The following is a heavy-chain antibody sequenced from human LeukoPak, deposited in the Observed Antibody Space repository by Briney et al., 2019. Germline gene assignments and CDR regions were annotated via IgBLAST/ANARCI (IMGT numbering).Heavy chain of an antibody. J-gene: IGHJ2*01. CDR2: ISGSGGST. V-gene: IGHV3-23*01. Sequence: GGSLRLSCAASRFTFSSYAMSWVRQAPGKGLEWVSAISGSGGSTYYADSVKGRFTISRDNSKNTLYLQMNSLRAEDTAVYYCAKDPFSCTGGVCYNWYFDLWGRGTLVTVSS. CDR1: RFTFSSYA. CDR3: AKDPFSCTGGVCYNWYFDL. D-gene: IGHD2-8*02.